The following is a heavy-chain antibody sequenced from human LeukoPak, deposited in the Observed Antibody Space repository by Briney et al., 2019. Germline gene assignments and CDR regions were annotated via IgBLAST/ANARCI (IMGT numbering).Heavy chain of an antibody. CDR3: ARESIAANTARAFDI. J-gene: IGHJ3*02. CDR2: ITSRGYM. Sequence: GGSLRLSCAASGFAFSSNTMNWVRQAPGKGLEWISSITSRGYMYYADSVKGRFTISRDNAKNSLYLQMNSLRVEDTAVYYCARESIAANTARAFDIWGQGTMVTVSS. D-gene: IGHD6-6*01. CDR1: GFAFSSNT. V-gene: IGHV3-21*01.